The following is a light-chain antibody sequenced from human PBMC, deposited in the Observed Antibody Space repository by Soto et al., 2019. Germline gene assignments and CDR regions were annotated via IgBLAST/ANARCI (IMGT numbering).Light chain of an antibody. CDR3: SSFPSRFTFV. V-gene: IGLV2-14*01. Sequence: QSALTQPASVSGSPGQSIAISCTGTRSDVGAYNYVSWYQQHPGKAPKLMISEVTNRPSGVSDRFSGSKSGNTASLTISGLQAEDEADYYCSSFPSRFTFVFGTGTKLPVL. CDR1: RSDVGAYNY. CDR2: EVT. J-gene: IGLJ1*01.